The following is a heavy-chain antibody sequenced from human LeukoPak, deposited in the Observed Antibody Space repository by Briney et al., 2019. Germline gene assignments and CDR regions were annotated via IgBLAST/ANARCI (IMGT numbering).Heavy chain of an antibody. CDR1: GGSISSGGYY. Sequence: PSETLSLTCTVSGGSISSGGYYWSWIRQHPGKGLEWIGYIYYSGSTYYNPSLKSRVTISVDTSKNQFTLKLSSVTAADTAVYYCARQTGYYYDSSGYYYYFDYWGQGTLVTVSS. CDR2: IYYSGST. D-gene: IGHD3-22*01. J-gene: IGHJ4*02. CDR3: ARQTGYYYDSSGYYYYFDY. V-gene: IGHV4-31*03.